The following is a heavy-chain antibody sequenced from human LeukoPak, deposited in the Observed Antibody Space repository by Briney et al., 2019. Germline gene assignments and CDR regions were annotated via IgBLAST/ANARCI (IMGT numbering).Heavy chain of an antibody. D-gene: IGHD4-11*01. CDR1: GFTFSSYA. Sequence: PGGSLRLSCAVSGFTFSSYAMSWVRQAPGKGLEWVSAISGSGGSTYYADSVKGRFTISRDNSKNTLYLQMNSLRAEDTAVYYCARAHTNDYSNSDAFDIWGQGTMVTVSS. J-gene: IGHJ3*02. CDR2: ISGSGGST. CDR3: ARAHTNDYSNSDAFDI. V-gene: IGHV3-23*01.